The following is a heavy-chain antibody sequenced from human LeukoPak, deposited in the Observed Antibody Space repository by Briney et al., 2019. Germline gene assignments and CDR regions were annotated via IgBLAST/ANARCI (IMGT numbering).Heavy chain of an antibody. CDR2: ISSSSSTI. CDR1: GFTFSSYS. V-gene: IGHV3-48*01. D-gene: IGHD3-10*01. J-gene: IGHJ4*02. CDR3: ARPSRGFFDY. Sequence: HPGGSLRLSCAASGFTFSSYSMNWVRQAPGKGLEWVSYISSSSSTIYYADSVKGRFTISRDNAKKSLYLQMNSLRAEDTAVYYCARPSRGFFDYWGQGTLVTVSS.